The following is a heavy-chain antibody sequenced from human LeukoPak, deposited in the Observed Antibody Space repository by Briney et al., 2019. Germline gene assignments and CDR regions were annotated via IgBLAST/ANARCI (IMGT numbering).Heavy chain of an antibody. CDR3: ASFCSGGSCYSGGDAFDI. D-gene: IGHD2-15*01. CDR2: IYYSGST. V-gene: IGHV4-59*01. CDR1: GGSISSYY. Sequence: SETLSLTCTVSGGSISSYYWSWIRQPPGKGLEWIGYIYYSGSTNYNPSLKSRVTISVDTSKNQFSPKLSSVTAADTAVYYCASFCSGGSCYSGGDAFDIWGQGTMVTVSS. J-gene: IGHJ3*02.